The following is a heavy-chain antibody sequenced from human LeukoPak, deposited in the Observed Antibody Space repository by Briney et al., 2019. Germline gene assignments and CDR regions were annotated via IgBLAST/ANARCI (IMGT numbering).Heavy chain of an antibody. CDR3: ARESTYYYDSSGYTPFHAFDI. D-gene: IGHD3-22*01. Sequence: GGSLRLSCAASGFTFSDYYMRWIRQAPGKGLEWVSYISSSSSYTNYADSVKGRFTISRDNAKNSLYLQMNSLRAEDTAVYYCARESTYYYDSSGYTPFHAFDIWGQGTMVTVSS. J-gene: IGHJ3*02. V-gene: IGHV3-11*06. CDR2: ISSSSSYT. CDR1: GFTFSDYY.